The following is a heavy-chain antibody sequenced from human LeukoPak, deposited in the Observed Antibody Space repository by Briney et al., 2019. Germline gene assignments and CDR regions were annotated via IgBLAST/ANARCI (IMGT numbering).Heavy chain of an antibody. J-gene: IGHJ4*02. CDR2: ISSSSSTI. V-gene: IGHV3-48*01. D-gene: IGHD6-19*01. CDR1: GFTFSTYS. CDR3: AKDNRRHYTSGPNPDSLH. Sequence: GGSLRLSCAASGFTFSTYSMNWVRQAPGKGLEWVSYISSSSSTIYYADSVKGRFTISRDNAKNSLYLQMNSLRVEDTAFYYCAKDNRRHYTSGPNPDSLHWGQGALVTVSS.